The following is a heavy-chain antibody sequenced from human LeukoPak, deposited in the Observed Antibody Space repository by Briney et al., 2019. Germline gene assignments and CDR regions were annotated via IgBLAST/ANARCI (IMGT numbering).Heavy chain of an antibody. J-gene: IGHJ4*02. D-gene: IGHD5-18*01. Sequence: PGGSLRLPCAASGFSFNYNAMSWVRQAPGKGLEWVSGISGSGGRTFYADAVKGRFTISRDNSKNTLYLHMNNLRDDDTAVYYCAKDIWGGTAMVFDYWGQGTLVTVSS. CDR3: AKDIWGGTAMVFDY. CDR1: GFSFNYNA. V-gene: IGHV3-23*01. CDR2: ISGSGGRT.